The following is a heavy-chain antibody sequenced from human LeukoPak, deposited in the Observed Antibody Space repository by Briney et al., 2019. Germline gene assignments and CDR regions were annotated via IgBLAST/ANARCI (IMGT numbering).Heavy chain of an antibody. J-gene: IGHJ4*02. CDR2: INHSGST. V-gene: IGHV4-34*01. Sequence: SETLSLTCAVYGGSFSGYYWSWIRQPPGKGLEWIGEINHSGSTNYNPSLKSRVTISVDTSKNQFSLKLSSVTAADTAVHYCARRIVVVAAYDYWGQGTLVTVSS. D-gene: IGHD2-15*01. CDR3: ARRIVVVAAYDY. CDR1: GGSFSGYY.